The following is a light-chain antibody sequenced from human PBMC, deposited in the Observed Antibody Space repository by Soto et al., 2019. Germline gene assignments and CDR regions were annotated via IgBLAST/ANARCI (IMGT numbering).Light chain of an antibody. CDR3: QRHGAT. J-gene: IGKJ1*01. Sequence: EIMMTQSPVTLSVSPGERATLSCRASQSVSSNLAWYQQKPGQAPRLLIYGASSRATGIPDRFSGSGSGTDFTLTISGLEPEDSAAYYCQRHGATFGQGTKVDIK. V-gene: IGKV3-20*01. CDR1: QSVSSN. CDR2: GAS.